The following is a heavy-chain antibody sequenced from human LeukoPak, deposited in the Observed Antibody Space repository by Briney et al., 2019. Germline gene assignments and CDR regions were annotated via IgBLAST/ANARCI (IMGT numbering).Heavy chain of an antibody. J-gene: IGHJ4*02. D-gene: IGHD3-9*01. CDR3: ARQLRYFDWLGTGLDY. CDR1: GFTFSDYY. V-gene: IGHV3-11*04. CDR2: ISSSGSTI. Sequence: GGSLRLSCAASGFTFSDYYMSWIRQAPGKGLEWVSYISSSGSTIYYADSVKGRFTISRDNAKNSLYLQMNSLRAEDTAVYYCARQLRYFDWLGTGLDYWGQGTLVTVSS.